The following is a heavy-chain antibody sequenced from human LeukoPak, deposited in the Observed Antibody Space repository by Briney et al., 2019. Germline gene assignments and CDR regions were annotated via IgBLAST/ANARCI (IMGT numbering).Heavy chain of an antibody. D-gene: IGHD1/OR15-1a*01. Sequence: PGGSLRLSCAASGFTFTSYAMHWVRQAPGKGLEWVAVISYDGSNKYYADSVKGRFTISRDNSKNTLYLQMNSLRAEDTAVYYCARATNYGMDVWGQGTTVTVS. J-gene: IGHJ6*02. CDR3: ARATNYGMDV. CDR1: GFTFTSYA. V-gene: IGHV3-30-3*01. CDR2: ISYDGSNK.